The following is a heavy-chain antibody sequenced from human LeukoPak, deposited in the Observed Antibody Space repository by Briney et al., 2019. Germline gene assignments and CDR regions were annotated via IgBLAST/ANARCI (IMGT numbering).Heavy chain of an antibody. CDR1: GFIFSNYG. CDR2: IQYDGNKT. CDR3: ARACNTAMTKNGMDV. V-gene: IGHV3-30*02. D-gene: IGHD5-18*01. Sequence: PGGSLRLSCAASGFIFSNYGMHWVRQTPGKGLEWVTFIQYDGNKTYYTDSVKGRFTISRDNSKNTLFLQMNSLRAEDTAVYYCARACNTAMTKNGMDVWGQGTTVTVSS. J-gene: IGHJ6*02.